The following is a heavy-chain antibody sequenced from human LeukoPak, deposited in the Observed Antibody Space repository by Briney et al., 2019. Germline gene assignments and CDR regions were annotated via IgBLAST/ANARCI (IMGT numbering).Heavy chain of an antibody. D-gene: IGHD1-26*01. J-gene: IGHJ4*02. CDR3: ATWDNAWEFGY. Sequence: GASLRLSWAASSFSFRKSWMTCARHPPGKWLEWVAHIKEDGSDKYYVDSVPGRFTISRDNTKNSLFLQMTSLTAEDTAVYYCATWDNAWEFGYWGQGTLVSVSS. CDR1: SFSFRKSW. V-gene: IGHV3-7*05. CDR2: IKEDGSDK.